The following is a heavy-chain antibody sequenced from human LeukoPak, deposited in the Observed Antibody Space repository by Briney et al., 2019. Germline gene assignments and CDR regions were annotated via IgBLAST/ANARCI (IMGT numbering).Heavy chain of an antibody. V-gene: IGHV3-23*01. D-gene: IGHD3/OR15-3a*01. J-gene: IGHJ5*02. CDR3: AKGRGTGAVDWFDP. CDR1: GFTFSNYC. CDR2: ITGGGVA. Sequence: GGSLRLSCAASGFTFSNYCMMWVRQAPGKGLEWVSSITGGGVAYYVDSVKGRFTVSRDNSKNTLYLQINSLTAEDTAFYYCAKGRGTGAVDWFDPWGQGTLVTVSS.